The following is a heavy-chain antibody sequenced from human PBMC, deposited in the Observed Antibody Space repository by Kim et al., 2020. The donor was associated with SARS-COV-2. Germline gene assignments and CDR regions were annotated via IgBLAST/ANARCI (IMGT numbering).Heavy chain of an antibody. CDR3: ARIGLAAAGTDY. V-gene: IGHV3-11*06. J-gene: IGHJ4*02. D-gene: IGHD6-13*01. Sequence: GGSLRLSCAASGFTFSDYYMSWIRQAPGKGLEWVSYISSSSSYTNYADSVKGRFTISRDNAKNSLYLQMNSLRAEDTAVYYCARIGLAAAGTDYWGQGTLVTVSS. CDR1: GFTFSDYY. CDR2: ISSSSSYT.